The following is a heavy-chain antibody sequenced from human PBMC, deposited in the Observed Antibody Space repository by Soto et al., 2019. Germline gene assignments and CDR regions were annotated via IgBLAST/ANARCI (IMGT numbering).Heavy chain of an antibody. V-gene: IGHV6-1*01. D-gene: IGHD3-10*01. CDR1: GDSVSSNSAA. CDR3: AGVTWFRGLDV. J-gene: IGHJ6*02. CDR2: TYYKSGWNN. Sequence: PSQTLSLTCAISGDSVSSNSAAWNLIMQSPSRGLEWLGRTYYKSGWNNDYALSVKSRMTINPDTSKNQFSLHLDSVTPEDTAVYYCAGVTWFRGLDVWGQGTPVTVSS.